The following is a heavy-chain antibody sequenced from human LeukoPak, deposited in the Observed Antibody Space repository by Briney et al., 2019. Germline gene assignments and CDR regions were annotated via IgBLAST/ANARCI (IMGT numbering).Heavy chain of an antibody. CDR1: GGSISSYY. Sequence: SETLSLTCTVSGGSISSYYWSWIRQPAGKGLEWIGRIYTSGSTNYNPSLKSRVTMSVDTSKNQFSLKLSSVTAADTAVYYCARGEYYDTLTAYFHAFDIWGQGTMVTVSS. CDR3: ARGEYYDTLTAYFHAFDI. J-gene: IGHJ3*02. CDR2: IYTSGST. V-gene: IGHV4-4*07. D-gene: IGHD3-9*01.